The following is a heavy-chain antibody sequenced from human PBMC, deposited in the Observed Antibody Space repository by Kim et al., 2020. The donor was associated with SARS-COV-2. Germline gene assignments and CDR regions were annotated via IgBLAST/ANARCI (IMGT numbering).Heavy chain of an antibody. CDR3: ARDLSYDSSGTLDY. V-gene: IGHV1-69*13. Sequence: SVKVSCKASGGTFSSYAISWVRQAPGQGLEWMGGIIPIFGTANYAQKFQGRVTITADESTSTAYMELSSLRSEDTAVYYCARDLSYDSSGTLDYWGQGTLVTVSS. CDR1: GGTFSSYA. D-gene: IGHD3-22*01. J-gene: IGHJ4*02. CDR2: IIPIFGTA.